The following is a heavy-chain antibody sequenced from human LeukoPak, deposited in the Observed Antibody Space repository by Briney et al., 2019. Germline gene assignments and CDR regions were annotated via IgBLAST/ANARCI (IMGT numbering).Heavy chain of an antibody. Sequence: GGSLRLSCAASGFTFSSYEMNWVRQAPGKGLEWVANIKQDGSDKYYVDSVKGRFTISRDNAKNSVYLQMNSLRAEDTAVYYCTRGLSTAANWGQGALVTVSS. CDR1: GFTFSSYE. V-gene: IGHV3-7*05. CDR2: IKQDGSDK. D-gene: IGHD4-17*01. CDR3: TRGLSTAAN. J-gene: IGHJ4*02.